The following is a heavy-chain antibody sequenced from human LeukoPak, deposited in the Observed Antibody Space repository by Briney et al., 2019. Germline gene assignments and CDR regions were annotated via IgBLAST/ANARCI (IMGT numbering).Heavy chain of an antibody. J-gene: IGHJ5*02. Sequence: ASVKVSCKASGYTFTSYDINWVRQATGQGLEWMGWMNPNSGNTGYAQEFQGRVTMTRNTSISTAYMELSGLRSEDTAVYYCARVQARAAPYNSFDPWGQGTLVTVSS. V-gene: IGHV1-8*01. CDR1: GYTFTSYD. CDR2: MNPNSGNT. CDR3: ARVQARAAPYNSFDP. D-gene: IGHD2-15*01.